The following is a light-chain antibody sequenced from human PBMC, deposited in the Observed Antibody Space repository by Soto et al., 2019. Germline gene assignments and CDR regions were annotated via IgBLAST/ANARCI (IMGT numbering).Light chain of an antibody. J-gene: IGLJ1*01. CDR2: NVY. CDR1: SSDVGGYEY. V-gene: IGLV2-14*03. Sequence: HSVLTQPASVSGSPGQSITISCTGTSSDVGGYEYVGWYQQHPGKAPKLMIYNVYNRPSGVSFRFSGSKSGNTASLTISGLQTEDEADYYCTSYTNRYTYVFGPGTKVTVL. CDR3: TSYTNRYTYV.